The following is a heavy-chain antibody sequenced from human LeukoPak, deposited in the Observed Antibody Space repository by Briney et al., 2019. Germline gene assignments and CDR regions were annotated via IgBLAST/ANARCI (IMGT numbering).Heavy chain of an antibody. J-gene: IGHJ4*02. CDR3: ARGSTSDWPLDH. CDR2: IDAGNGDT. CDR1: GYTFIDYA. Sequence: ASVTVSCTASGYTFIDYAVHWVRQAPGQRFEWMGSIDAGNGDTRYSQKFQGRVTITRDTSASTAYIELRSLRSEDTAMYYYARGSTSDWPLDHWGQETLVTISS. V-gene: IGHV1-3*01. D-gene: IGHD2-2*01.